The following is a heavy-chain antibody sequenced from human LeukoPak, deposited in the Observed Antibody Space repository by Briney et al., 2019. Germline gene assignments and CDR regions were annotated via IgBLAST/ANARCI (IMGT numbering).Heavy chain of an antibody. J-gene: IGHJ4*02. CDR2: IANDGRDK. Sequence: GGSLRLSCAASGFTFSTYTMHWVRQAPGKGLEWVAVIANDGRDKKYADSVRGRFTISRDNSKNTVYLQMNSLRAEDTAVFYCVKDMKIKAAGYYFDYWGQGTLVTVSS. V-gene: IGHV3-30*04. CDR1: GFTFSTYT. D-gene: IGHD6-13*01. CDR3: VKDMKIKAAGYYFDY.